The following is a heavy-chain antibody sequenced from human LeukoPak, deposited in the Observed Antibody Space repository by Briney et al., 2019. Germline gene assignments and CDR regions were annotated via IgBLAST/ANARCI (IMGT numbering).Heavy chain of an antibody. Sequence: PGGSLRLSCAASGFTFNTYALHWVRQAPGKGLSWVAFISYDGSNKYYADSVKGRFTISRDNSRNTLYLQINSLRVEDTAMYYCTRGPHSGSDGFDYWGQGTLVTVSS. CDR3: TRGPHSGSDGFDY. CDR2: ISYDGSNK. J-gene: IGHJ4*02. D-gene: IGHD1-26*01. V-gene: IGHV3-30-3*01. CDR1: GFTFNTYA.